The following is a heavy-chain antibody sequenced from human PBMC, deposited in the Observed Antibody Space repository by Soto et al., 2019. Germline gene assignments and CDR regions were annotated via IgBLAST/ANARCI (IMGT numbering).Heavy chain of an antibody. V-gene: IGHV1-3*01. CDR1: GFGFIAYV. J-gene: IGHJ6*02. CDR3: ARDVIVDWVGLDV. Sequence: LVQSGAEVKKPGASVTVSCRASGFGFIAYVVHWVRQTPGQRLEWMGYMNVADGYTYYSPRFQGRVTLVMDTSANTAYMDLRSLRSEDTAVYYCARDVIVDWVGLDVWGQGTTVTVSS. CDR2: MNVADGYT. D-gene: IGHD1-26*01.